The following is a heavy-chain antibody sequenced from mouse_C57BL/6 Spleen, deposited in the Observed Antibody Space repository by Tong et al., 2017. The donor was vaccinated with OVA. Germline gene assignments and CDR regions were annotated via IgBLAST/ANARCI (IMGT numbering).Heavy chain of an antibody. CDR3: SSDYYGSSPRAMDY. J-gene: IGHJ4*01. CDR1: CYTFTSYW. Sequence: VQLQESGTELVKPGASVKLSCKASCYTFTSYWMHWVKQRPGQGLEWIGNINPNNGGTIYNQKFKGKATLTVDQSSSTAYMQLSSLTSEDSAVYFCSSDYYGSSPRAMDYWGQGTSVTVSS. D-gene: IGHD1-1*01. CDR2: INPNNGGT. V-gene: IGHV1-53*01.